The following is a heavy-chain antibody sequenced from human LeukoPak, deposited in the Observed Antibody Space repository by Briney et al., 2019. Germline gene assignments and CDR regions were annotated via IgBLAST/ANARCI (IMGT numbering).Heavy chain of an antibody. Sequence: ASVKVSCKASGYTFTSYGISWVRQAPGQGLEWMGWISAYNGNTNYAQKLQGRVTMTTDTSTSTAYMELRSLRSDDTAVYYCARDRLKDIVVVPADYWGQGTLVTVSS. CDR3: ARDRLKDIVVVPADY. D-gene: IGHD2-2*01. V-gene: IGHV1-18*01. CDR1: GYTFTSYG. J-gene: IGHJ4*02. CDR2: ISAYNGNT.